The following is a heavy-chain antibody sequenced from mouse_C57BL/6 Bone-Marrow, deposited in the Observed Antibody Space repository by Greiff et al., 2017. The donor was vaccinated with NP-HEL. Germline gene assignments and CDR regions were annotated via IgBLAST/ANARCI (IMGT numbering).Heavy chain of an antibody. J-gene: IGHJ2*01. CDR1: GFTFSSYG. CDR2: ISSGGSYT. D-gene: IGHD2-14*01. Sequence: EVMLVESGGDLVKPGGSLKLSCAASGFTFSSYGMSWVRQTPDKRLEWVATISSGGSYTYYPDSVKGRFTISRDNAKNTLYLQMRSLKSEDTAMYYCARQGYDGLDYWGQGTTLTVSS. V-gene: IGHV5-6*02. CDR3: ARQGYDGLDY.